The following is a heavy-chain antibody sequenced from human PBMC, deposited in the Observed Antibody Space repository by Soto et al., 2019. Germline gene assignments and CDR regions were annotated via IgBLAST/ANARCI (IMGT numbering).Heavy chain of an antibody. CDR3: APMGGPTETSYYYYYYMDV. CDR2: ISGSGGST. CDR1: GFTFSSYA. D-gene: IGHD4-17*01. Sequence: GGSLRLSCAASGFTFSSYAMSWVRQAPGKGLEWVSAISGSGGSTYYADSVKGRFTISRDNSKNTLYLQMNSLRAEDTAVYYCAPMGGPTETSYYYYYYMDVWGKGTTVTVSS. V-gene: IGHV3-23*01. J-gene: IGHJ6*03.